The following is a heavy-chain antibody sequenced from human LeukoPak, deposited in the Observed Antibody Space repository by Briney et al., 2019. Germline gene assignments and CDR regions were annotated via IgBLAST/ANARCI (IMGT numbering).Heavy chain of an antibody. CDR3: ARDHCSSTSCPKLYYYYGMDV. Sequence: GSLRLSCAASGFTFSSYAMHWVRQAPGKGLEWVAVISYDGSNKYYADSVKGPFTISRDNSKNTLYLQMNSLRAEDTAVYYCARDHCSSTSCPKLYYYYGMDVWGKGTTVTVSS. V-gene: IGHV3-30*04. CDR1: GFTFSSYA. CDR2: ISYDGSNK. D-gene: IGHD2-2*01. J-gene: IGHJ6*04.